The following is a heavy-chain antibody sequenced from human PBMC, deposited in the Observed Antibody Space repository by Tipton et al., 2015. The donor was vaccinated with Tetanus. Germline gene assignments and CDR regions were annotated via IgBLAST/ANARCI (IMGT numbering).Heavy chain of an antibody. CDR2: ISSTSTYI. J-gene: IGHJ4*02. D-gene: IGHD3-10*01. V-gene: IGHV3-21*01. CDR1: GFTFSSYK. CDR3: ASGVTLDY. Sequence: SLRLSCVVSGFTFSSYKMNWIRQAPGKGLEWVSSISSTSTYIDYADSLKGRFIVSRDNAKNSMYLQINNLRADDTAVYYCASGVTLDYWGQGTLVSVSS.